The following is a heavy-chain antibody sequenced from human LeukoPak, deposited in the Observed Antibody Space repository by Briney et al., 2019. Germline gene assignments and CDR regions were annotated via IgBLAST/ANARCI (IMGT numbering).Heavy chain of an antibody. CDR2: IYYSGST. J-gene: IGHJ4*02. Sequence: SQTLSLTCTVSGGSISSGGYYWSWIRQHPGKGLEWIGYIYYSGSTYYNPSLKSRVTISVDTSKNQFSLKLSSVTAADTAVYYCARDRYSGKVDYWGQGTLVTVSS. CDR3: ARDRYSGKVDY. CDR1: GGSISSGGYY. V-gene: IGHV4-31*03. D-gene: IGHD4-23*01.